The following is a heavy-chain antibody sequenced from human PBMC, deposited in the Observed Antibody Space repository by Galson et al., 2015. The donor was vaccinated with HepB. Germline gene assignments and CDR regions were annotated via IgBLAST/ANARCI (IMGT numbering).Heavy chain of an antibody. Sequence: SVKVSCKASGYTFTGYYMHWVRQAPGQGLEWMGWINPNSGDTKYVQKFQGRVTLTRDTSTSTAYMELRRLRSDDTAVYYCARVAFSPQQVYFYGMDVWGQGTTVTVSS. J-gene: IGHJ6*02. CDR3: ARVAFSPQQVYFYGMDV. D-gene: IGHD6-13*01. V-gene: IGHV1-2*02. CDR1: GYTFTGYY. CDR2: INPNSGDT.